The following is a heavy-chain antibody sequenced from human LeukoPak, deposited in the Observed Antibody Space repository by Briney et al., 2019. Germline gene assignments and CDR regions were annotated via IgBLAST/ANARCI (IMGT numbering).Heavy chain of an antibody. J-gene: IGHJ5*02. CDR3: ARGVTAAGSP. D-gene: IGHD6-13*01. V-gene: IGHV4-59*01. CDR1: GDSITTYY. Sequence: SETLSLTCTVSGDSITTYYWSWIRQSPGKGLEWIGDINYIGSTNYNPSLKNRVTISADISKSQFFLRLRSVAAADTAVYFCARGVTAAGSPWGQGTLVTVSS. CDR2: INYIGST.